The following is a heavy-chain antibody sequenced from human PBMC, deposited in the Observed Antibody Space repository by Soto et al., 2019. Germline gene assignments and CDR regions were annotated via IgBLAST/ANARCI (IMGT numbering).Heavy chain of an antibody. J-gene: IGHJ6*02. CDR3: AREDDGGDRDYYGLDV. D-gene: IGHD2-21*02. V-gene: IGHV4-30-4*01. CDR1: GVYMRSEYFQ. Sequence: QVQLQQSGPGLVEPSETLSHMCGVWGVYMRSEYFQGLGIRESRGRGGEGIGYIHHTGSIMYNPSFKSRLTMAVDTTKNQFSLQLTSVTAADTAVYFCAREDDGGDRDYYGLDVWGQGTTVTVSS. CDR2: IHHTGSI.